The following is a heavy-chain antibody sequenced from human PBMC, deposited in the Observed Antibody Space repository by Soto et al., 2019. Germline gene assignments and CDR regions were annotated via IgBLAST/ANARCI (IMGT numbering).Heavy chain of an antibody. CDR2: INPSGGST. V-gene: IGHV1-46*01. CDR3: ARDRGGKVDY. D-gene: IGHD2-15*01. CDR1: GYTFTSYY. Sequence: GASVTVSFKASGYTFTSYYMHWVRQAPGQGLEWMGIINPSGGSTSYAQKFQGRVTMTRDTSTSTVYMELSSLRSEDTAVYYCARDRGGKVDYWGQGTLVTVSS. J-gene: IGHJ4*02.